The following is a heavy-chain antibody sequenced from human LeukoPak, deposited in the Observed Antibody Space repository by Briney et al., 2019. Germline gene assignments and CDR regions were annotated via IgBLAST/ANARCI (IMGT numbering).Heavy chain of an antibody. CDR3: VSPRGFSYGYFDY. CDR2: IYYSKNT. CDR1: GGSISSSSYY. V-gene: IGHV4-39*01. D-gene: IGHD5-18*01. Sequence: SETLSLTCTVSGGSISSSSYYWGWIRQPPGKGLDWIGSIYYSKNTYYNPSLKSRVTISADTSKNQFSLTLGSVSATDTAVYYCVSPRGFSYGYFDYWGQGTLVTVSS. J-gene: IGHJ4*02.